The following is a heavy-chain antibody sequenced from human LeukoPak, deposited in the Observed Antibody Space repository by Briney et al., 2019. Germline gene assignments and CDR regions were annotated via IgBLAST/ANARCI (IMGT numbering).Heavy chain of an antibody. CDR2: VIPIFGTS. CDR3: AREAPLSIAAGLDY. J-gene: IGHJ4*02. V-gene: IGHV1-69*06. CDR1: GGGFDNYG. Sequence: SVKVSCKASGGGFDNYGITWVRQAPGQGLEWVGGVIPIFGTSNYAPKFQARVTITADRSTSTAYMELRSLRSDDTAVYYCAREAPLSIAAGLDYWGQGTLVTVSS. D-gene: IGHD6-25*01.